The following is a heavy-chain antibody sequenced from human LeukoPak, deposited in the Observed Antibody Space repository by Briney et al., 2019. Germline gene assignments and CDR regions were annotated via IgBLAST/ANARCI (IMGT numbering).Heavy chain of an antibody. V-gene: IGHV1-69*04. CDR1: GGTFSSYA. Sequence: SVKVSCKASGGTFSSYAISWVRQAPGQGLEWMGRIIPILGIANYAQKFQGRVTITADKSTSTAYMELSSVRSEDTAVYYCARARAATTPFDYWGQGTLVTVSS. J-gene: IGHJ4*02. D-gene: IGHD5-24*01. CDR2: IIPILGIA. CDR3: ARARAATTPFDY.